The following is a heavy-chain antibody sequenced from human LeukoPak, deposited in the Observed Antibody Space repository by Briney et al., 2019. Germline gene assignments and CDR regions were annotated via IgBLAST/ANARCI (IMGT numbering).Heavy chain of an antibody. CDR1: GFTFDDYG. J-gene: IGHJ5*02. D-gene: IGHD4-17*01. V-gene: IGHV3-20*04. CDR3: ARKPEYGDYVGGWFDP. Sequence: GGSLRLSCAASGFTFDDYGMSWVRQAPGKGLEWVSGLNWNGGSTAYADSVKGRFTISRDNAKNSLYLQMNSLRAEDTAVYYCARKPEYGDYVGGWFDPWGQGTLVTVSS. CDR2: LNWNGGST.